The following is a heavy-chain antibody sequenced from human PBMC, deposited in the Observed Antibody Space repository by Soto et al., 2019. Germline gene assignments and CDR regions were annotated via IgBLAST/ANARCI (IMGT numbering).Heavy chain of an antibody. CDR2: IRSKTDGGTA. J-gene: IGHJ5*02. V-gene: IGHV3-15*07. CDR3: ARPPGGGSWEEP. D-gene: IGHD1-26*01. CDR1: GFTFSNAW. Sequence: PGGSLRLSCAASGFTFSNAWMNWVRQAPGKGLEWVGRIRSKTDGGTADYAGPVQGRFTISRDDSKNTLYLQINSLKSEDTAVYFCARPPGGGSWEEPWGQGTLVTVSS.